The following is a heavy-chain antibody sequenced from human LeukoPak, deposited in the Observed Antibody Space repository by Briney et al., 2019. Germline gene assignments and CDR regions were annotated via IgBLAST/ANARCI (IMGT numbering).Heavy chain of an antibody. CDR2: IYYSGST. J-gene: IGHJ5*02. CDR3: GRQYSSYWRGWFDP. CDR1: GYSISSGYY. Sequence: SETLSLTCTVSGYSISSGYYWAWIRQPPGKGLEWIGYIYYSGSTKYNPSLKSRVTISVDTSKNQFSLKLSSVTAADTAVYYCGRQYSSYWRGWFDPWGQGTLVTVSS. D-gene: IGHD6-6*01. V-gene: IGHV4-61*01.